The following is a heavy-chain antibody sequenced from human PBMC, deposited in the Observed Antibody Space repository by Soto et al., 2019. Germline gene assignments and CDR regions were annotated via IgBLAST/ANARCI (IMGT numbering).Heavy chain of an antibody. CDR1: GFTFSSYE. Sequence: EAQLVESGGDLVQPGGSLRLSCAGSGFTFSSYEMNWVRQAPGKGLEWVSYISTTGSSIHYADSMRGRFTISRDNTKNSLYLQMNSLRAEDTAIYYCARNSGDYEVYWGQGTLVTVS. CDR3: ARNSGDYEVY. CDR2: ISTTGSSI. D-gene: IGHD4-17*01. V-gene: IGHV3-48*03. J-gene: IGHJ4*02.